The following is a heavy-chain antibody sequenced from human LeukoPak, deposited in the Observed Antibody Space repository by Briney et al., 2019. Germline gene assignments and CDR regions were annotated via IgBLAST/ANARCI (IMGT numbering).Heavy chain of an antibody. J-gene: IGHJ3*02. CDR3: ARAAAEHDAFDI. Sequence: GGSLRLSCAASGFTFDDYAMHWVRQAPGKGLEWVSHISWNSGSITYADSVKGRFTISRDNAKNSLYLQMNSLRAEDTAVYYCARAAAEHDAFDIWGQGTMVTVSS. CDR2: ISWNSGSI. D-gene: IGHD6-13*01. V-gene: IGHV3-9*01. CDR1: GFTFDDYA.